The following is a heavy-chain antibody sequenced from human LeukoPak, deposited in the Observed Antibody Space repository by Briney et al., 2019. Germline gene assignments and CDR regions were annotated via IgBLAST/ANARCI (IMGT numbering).Heavy chain of an antibody. J-gene: IGHJ4*02. CDR2: ISYDGSNK. V-gene: IGHV3-30*04. CDR1: GFTFSSYA. CDR3: ARGGRIAAFDY. Sequence: GGSLRLSCAASGFTFSSYAMHWVRQAPGKGLEWVAVISYDGSNKYYADSVKGRFTISRDNSKNSLYLQMNSLRAEDTAVYYCARGGRIAAFDYWGQGTLVTVSS. D-gene: IGHD6-25*01.